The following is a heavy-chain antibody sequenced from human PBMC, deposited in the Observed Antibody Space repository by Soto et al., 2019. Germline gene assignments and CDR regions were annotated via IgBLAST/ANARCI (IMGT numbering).Heavy chain of an antibody. J-gene: IGHJ4*02. CDR2: IYYSGST. D-gene: IGHD3-10*01. CDR1: GGSISSGDYY. Sequence: SETLSLTCTVSGGSISSGDYYWSWIRQPPGKGLEWIGYIYYSGSTYYNPSLKSRVTISVDTSKNQFSLKLSSVTAADTAVYYCARGLPYRMVRGVMDYWGQGTLVTVSS. V-gene: IGHV4-30-4*01. CDR3: ARGLPYRMVRGVMDY.